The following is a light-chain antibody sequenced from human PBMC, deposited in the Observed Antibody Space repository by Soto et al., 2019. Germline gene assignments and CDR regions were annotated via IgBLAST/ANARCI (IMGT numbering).Light chain of an antibody. CDR1: SRDIGTYNY. CDR3: NSYTSSSTLYV. V-gene: IGLV2-14*01. CDR2: EVS. Sequence: QSALTQPASVSGSPGQSITISCTGTSRDIGTYNYVSWYQQHPGKAPKLMLYEVSNRPSGVSNRFFGSKSGNTASLTISGLQAEDEADYFCNSYTSSSTLYVFGTGTKLTVL. J-gene: IGLJ1*01.